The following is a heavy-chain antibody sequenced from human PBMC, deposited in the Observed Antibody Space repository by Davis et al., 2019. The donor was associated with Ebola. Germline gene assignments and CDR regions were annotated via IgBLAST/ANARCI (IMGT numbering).Heavy chain of an antibody. D-gene: IGHD2-15*01. J-gene: IGHJ4*02. V-gene: IGHV5-51*01. Sequence: PGGSLRLSCKGSGYSFISYWIGWVRQMPGKGLEWMGIIYPGDSDTRYSPSFQGQVTISADKSISTAYLQWSSLKASDTAMYYCARRPCSGGSCYPDYWGQGTLVTVSS. CDR2: IYPGDSDT. CDR3: ARRPCSGGSCYPDY. CDR1: GYSFISYW.